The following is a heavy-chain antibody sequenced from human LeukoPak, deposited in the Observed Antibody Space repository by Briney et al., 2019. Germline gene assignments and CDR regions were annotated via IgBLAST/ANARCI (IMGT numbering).Heavy chain of an antibody. CDR2: TYYRSRFFN. CDR1: GDSVSSNSAT. D-gene: IGHD2-15*01. CDR3: AREADKIGFDFDY. J-gene: IGHJ4*02. Sequence: SQTLSLTCDISGDSVSSNSATWNWIRQSPSRGLEWLGRTYYRSRFFNDYAISVKSRITINPDTSKNQFSLHLNSMTPEDTAVYYCAREADKIGFDFDYWGQGTLVTVSS. V-gene: IGHV6-1*01.